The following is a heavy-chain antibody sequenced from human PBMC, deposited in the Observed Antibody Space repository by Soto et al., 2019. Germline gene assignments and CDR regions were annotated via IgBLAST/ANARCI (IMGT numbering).Heavy chain of an antibody. D-gene: IGHD2-15*01. J-gene: IGHJ4*02. CDR1: GFTFSSYS. CDR2: ISSSSSTI. CDR3: ARIPHDSGGY. V-gene: IGHV3-48*02. Sequence: PGGSMRLSCAASGFTFSSYSMNWVRQAPGKGLEWVSYISSSSSTIYYADSVKGRFTISRDNAKNSLYLQMNSMRDEDTAVYYCARIPHDSGGYWGQETLVTVSS.